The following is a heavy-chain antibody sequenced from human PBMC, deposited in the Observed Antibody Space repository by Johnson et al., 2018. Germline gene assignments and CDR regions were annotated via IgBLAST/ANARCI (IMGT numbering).Heavy chain of an antibody. J-gene: IGHJ6*02. D-gene: IGHD1-26*01. CDR2: ISGAGSDT. CDR1: GFTFTSYW. CDR3: AKDQGGGFHYYYGMDV. Sequence: VQLVQSGGDLVQPGGSXRLSCEASGFTFTSYWMHWVRQVPGKGLVWVSCISGAGSDTRYADSVKGRFTISKDNAKNTLYLQMNSLRPEDTAVYYCAKDQGGGFHYYYGMDVWGQGTTVTVSS. V-gene: IGHV3-74*01.